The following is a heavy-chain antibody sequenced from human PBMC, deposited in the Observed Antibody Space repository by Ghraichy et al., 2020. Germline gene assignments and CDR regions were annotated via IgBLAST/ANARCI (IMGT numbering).Heavy chain of an antibody. CDR3: ARFLLYYGDYVPHYFDY. D-gene: IGHD4-17*01. Sequence: ASVKVSCKASGYTFTSYGISWVRQAPGQGLEWMGWISAYNGNTNYAQKLQGRVTMTTDTSTSTAYMELRSLRSDDTAVYYCARFLLYYGDYVPHYFDYWGQGTLVTVSS. V-gene: IGHV1-18*01. J-gene: IGHJ4*02. CDR1: GYTFTSYG. CDR2: ISAYNGNT.